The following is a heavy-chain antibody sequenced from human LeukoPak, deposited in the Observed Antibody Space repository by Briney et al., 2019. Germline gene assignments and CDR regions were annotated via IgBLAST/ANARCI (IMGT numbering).Heavy chain of an antibody. CDR1: GFTVSSNY. CDR3: ARGMPGRVCLDY. CDR2: IYSVGNT. Sequence: GGSLRLSCAASGFTVSSNYMSWVRQAPGKGLEWVSVIYSVGNTLYADSVQGRFTISRDNSHNTLYLQMNSLRAEDTAMYYCARGMPGRVCLDYWGQGTLVTASS. J-gene: IGHJ4*02. V-gene: IGHV3-53*01. D-gene: IGHD2-2*01.